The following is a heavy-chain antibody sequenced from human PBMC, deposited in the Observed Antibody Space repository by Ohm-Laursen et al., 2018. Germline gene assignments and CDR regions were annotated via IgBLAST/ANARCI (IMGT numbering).Heavy chain of an antibody. CDR2: IIPIFGTA. CDR1: GYTFTSYG. CDR3: ARGRNYYDSSGENPFDY. Sequence: SSVVSCKASGYTFTSYGISWVRQAPGQGLEWMGGIIPIFGTANYAQKFQGRVTITADESTSTAYMELSSLRSEDTAVYYCARGRNYYDSSGENPFDYWGQGTLVTVSS. V-gene: IGHV1-69*01. J-gene: IGHJ4*02. D-gene: IGHD3-22*01.